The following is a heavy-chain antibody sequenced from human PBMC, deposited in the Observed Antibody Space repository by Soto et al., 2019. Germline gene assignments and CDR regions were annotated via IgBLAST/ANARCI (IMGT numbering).Heavy chain of an antibody. CDR2: ISAYNGNT. CDR3: ARANGNYYYYYGMDV. CDR1: GYSFTCYG. V-gene: IGHV1-18*01. J-gene: IGHJ6*02. Sequence: QVQLVQSGAAVKKPGASVKVSCKASGYSFTCYGISWVRQAPGQGLEWMGWISAYNGNTNYAQKVQGRVTMTTDTSTSTAYMELRSLRSDDTAVYYCARANGNYYYYYGMDVWGQGTTVTVSS. D-gene: IGHD1-1*01.